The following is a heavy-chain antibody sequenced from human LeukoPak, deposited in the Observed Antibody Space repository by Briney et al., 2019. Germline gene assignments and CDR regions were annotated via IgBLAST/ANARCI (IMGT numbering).Heavy chain of an antibody. CDR3: ARDPIAVAGYFDY. D-gene: IGHD6-19*01. CDR1: GFTFSSYS. CDR2: TSSSSSYI. J-gene: IGHJ4*02. V-gene: IGHV3-21*01. Sequence: GGSLRLSCAASGFTFSSYSMNWVRQAPGKGLEWVSSTSSSSSYIYYADSVKGRFTISRDNAKNSLYLQMNSLRAEDTAVYYCARDPIAVAGYFDYWGQGTLVTVSS.